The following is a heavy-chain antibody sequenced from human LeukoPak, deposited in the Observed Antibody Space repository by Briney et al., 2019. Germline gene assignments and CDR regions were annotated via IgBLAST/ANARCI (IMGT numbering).Heavy chain of an antibody. CDR2: IYYSGST. CDR1: GGSISSYY. Sequence: SETLSLTCTVSGGSISSYYWSWIRQPPGKGLEWIGYIYYSGSTNYNPSLKSRVTISVDTSKNQFSLKLSSVTAADTAVYYCARGRRWFGERYMDVWGKGTTVTVSS. J-gene: IGHJ6*03. CDR3: ARGRRWFGERYMDV. V-gene: IGHV4-59*12. D-gene: IGHD3-10*01.